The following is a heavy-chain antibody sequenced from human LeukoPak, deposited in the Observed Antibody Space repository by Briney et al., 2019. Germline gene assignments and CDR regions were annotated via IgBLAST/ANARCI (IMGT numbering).Heavy chain of an antibody. CDR1: GYTFTGHY. J-gene: IGHJ4*02. CDR2: INPHSGDI. CDR3: ARPDGDSGGNYGC. D-gene: IGHD4-23*01. Sequence: ASVKVSCKASGYTFTGHYMHWVRQAPGRGPEWMGWINPHSGDINYAQKFQGRVTMTRDTSISTAYMELSRLRSDDTAVYYCARPDGDSGGNYGCWGQGTLVTVSS. V-gene: IGHV1-2*02.